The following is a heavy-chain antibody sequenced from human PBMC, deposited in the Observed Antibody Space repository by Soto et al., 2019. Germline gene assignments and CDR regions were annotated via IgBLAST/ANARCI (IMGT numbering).Heavy chain of an antibody. J-gene: IGHJ6*03. Sequence: SLRLSCAASGFTFSSYGMHWVRQAPGKGLEWVAVISYDGSNKYYADSVKGRFTISRDNSKNTLYLQMNSLRAEDTAVYYCAKEGEYCSSTSCYPTNYYYYMDVWGKGTTVTAP. V-gene: IGHV3-30*18. CDR2: ISYDGSNK. D-gene: IGHD2-2*01. CDR3: AKEGEYCSSTSCYPTNYYYYMDV. CDR1: GFTFSSYG.